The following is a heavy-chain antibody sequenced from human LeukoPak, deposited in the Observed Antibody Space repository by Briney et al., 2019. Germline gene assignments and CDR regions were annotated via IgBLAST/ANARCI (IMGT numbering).Heavy chain of an antibody. Sequence: GGSLRLSCAASGFTFSNYAMSWVRQAPGKGLEWVSAISGSGAGTYYADSVKGRFTISRDNSKNTLYLQMNSLRVEDTAVYYCAKAWGNVAAAGTYYFDYWGQGTLVTVFS. V-gene: IGHV3-23*01. D-gene: IGHD6-13*01. J-gene: IGHJ4*02. CDR1: GFTFSNYA. CDR3: AKAWGNVAAAGTYYFDY. CDR2: ISGSGAGT.